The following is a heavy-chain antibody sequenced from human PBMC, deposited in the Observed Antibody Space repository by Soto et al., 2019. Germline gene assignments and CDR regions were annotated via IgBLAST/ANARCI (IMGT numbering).Heavy chain of an antibody. J-gene: IGHJ4*02. CDR3: AKDRVRRSTSETFDY. CDR2: ISGGGDNT. Sequence: EVRLLESGGGLVQPGGSLRLSCAASGITFNSYAMSWVRQAPGKGLEWVSSISGGGDNTNYADSVKGRLTISRDNSKNTLYLQMNSLSAEDTAVYYCAKDRVRRSTSETFDYWGQGTLVTVSS. V-gene: IGHV3-23*01. CDR1: GITFNSYA. D-gene: IGHD1-26*01.